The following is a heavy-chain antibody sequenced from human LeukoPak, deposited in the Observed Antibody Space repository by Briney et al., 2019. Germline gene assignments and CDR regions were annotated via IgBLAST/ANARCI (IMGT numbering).Heavy chain of an antibody. J-gene: IGHJ3*02. CDR1: GFTFTSYA. D-gene: IGHD3-16*02. Sequence: GGSLRLSCAASGFTFTSYAMSWVRQAPGQGLEWVSAISGSGGSTYYADSVKGRFTISRDNSMNTLYLQMNSLRAEDTAVYYCAKVARDYVWGSYRPGREDIWGQGTMVTVSS. V-gene: IGHV3-23*01. CDR2: ISGSGGST. CDR3: AKVARDYVWGSYRPGREDI.